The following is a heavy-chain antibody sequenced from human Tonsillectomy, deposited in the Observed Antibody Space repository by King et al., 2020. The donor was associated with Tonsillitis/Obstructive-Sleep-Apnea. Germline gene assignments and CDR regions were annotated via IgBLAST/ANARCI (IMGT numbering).Heavy chain of an antibody. D-gene: IGHD3-10*01. V-gene: IGHV3-7*04. CDR3: ARDNGEGAFDI. CDR2: IKQDGSEK. Sequence: VQLVESGGGLGQPGGSLRLSCAASGFAFSSHWMSWVRQTPGKGLEWVANIKQDGSEKYYVDSVKGRFTVSRDNSKNSLYLQMNSLRAEDTAVYFCARDNGEGAFDIWGQGTLVTVSS. CDR1: GFAFSSHW. J-gene: IGHJ3*02.